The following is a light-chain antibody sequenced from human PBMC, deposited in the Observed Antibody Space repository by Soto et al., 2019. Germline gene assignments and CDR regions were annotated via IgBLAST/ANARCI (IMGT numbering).Light chain of an antibody. V-gene: IGKV3-11*01. Sequence: EIVLTQSPGTLSLSPGERGTLSCRASQSVSSYLAWYQQKPGQAPRLLIYDAYNRATGIPPRFSGSGSGKDFTLTISSLEPEYSAVYYCQQRHMWPITFVQGTLLEMK. J-gene: IGKJ5*01. CDR3: QQRHMWPIT. CDR1: QSVSSY. CDR2: DAY.